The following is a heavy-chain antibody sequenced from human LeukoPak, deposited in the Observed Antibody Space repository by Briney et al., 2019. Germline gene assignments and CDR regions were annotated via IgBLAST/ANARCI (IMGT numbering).Heavy chain of an antibody. Sequence: ASVKVSCKASGYTFTSYGISWVRQAPGQGLEWMGWINAYNGNTNYAQKLQGRVTMITDTSTSTAYMELRSLRSDDTAVYYCARDYCSGGSCYLVLDPWGQGTLVTVSS. CDR2: INAYNGNT. D-gene: IGHD2-15*01. J-gene: IGHJ5*02. V-gene: IGHV1-18*01. CDR3: ARDYCSGGSCYLVLDP. CDR1: GYTFTSYG.